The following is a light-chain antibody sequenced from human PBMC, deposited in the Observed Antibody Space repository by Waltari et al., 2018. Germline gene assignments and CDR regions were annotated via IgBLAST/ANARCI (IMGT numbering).Light chain of an antibody. V-gene: IGLV8-61*01. CDR3: ALYMGSGIWV. CDR2: KAN. Sequence: QTVVTQEPSLSVSPGGPVKPTCALSSGPLSTTSSAPWYQQTPGQAPRTLVYKANARSSGVPDRFSGSILGNTAVLTITGAQADDESDYYCALYMGSGIWVFGGGTRLTVL. J-gene: IGLJ3*02. CDR1: SGPLSTTSS.